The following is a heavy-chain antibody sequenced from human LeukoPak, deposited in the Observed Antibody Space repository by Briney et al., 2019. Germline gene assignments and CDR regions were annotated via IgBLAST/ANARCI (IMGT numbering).Heavy chain of an antibody. Sequence: GGSLRLSCAASGFTFSSYSMNWVRQAPGKGLEWVSSISSSSSYIYYADSVKGRFTISRDNAKNSLYLQMNSLRAEDAAVYYCARDQQWLVLFDYWGQGTLVTVSS. D-gene: IGHD6-19*01. CDR2: ISSSSSYI. CDR3: ARDQQWLVLFDY. V-gene: IGHV3-21*01. J-gene: IGHJ4*02. CDR1: GFTFSSYS.